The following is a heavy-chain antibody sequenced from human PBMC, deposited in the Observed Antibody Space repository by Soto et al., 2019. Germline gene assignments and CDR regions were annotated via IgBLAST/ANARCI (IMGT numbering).Heavy chain of an antibody. CDR2: IYYSGST. CDR3: ARSPMVSRYWFDP. J-gene: IGHJ5*02. Sequence: QVQLQESGPGLVKPSETLSLTCTVSGGSISSYYWSWIRQPPGKGLEWIGYIYYSGSTNYNPSLKSRVTISVDTSKNQFSLKLGSVTAADPAVYYCARSPMVSRYWFDPWGQGPLVTVSS. CDR1: GGSISSYY. D-gene: IGHD2-8*01. V-gene: IGHV4-59*01.